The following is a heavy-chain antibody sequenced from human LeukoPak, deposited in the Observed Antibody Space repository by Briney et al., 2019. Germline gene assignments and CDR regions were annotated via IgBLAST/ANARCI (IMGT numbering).Heavy chain of an antibody. D-gene: IGHD1-26*01. CDR3: AREDVGAAPDY. V-gene: IGHV3-23*01. J-gene: IGHJ4*02. CDR1: GFTLSSYG. Sequence: GGSLRLSCAASGFTLSSYGMGWIRQVPGKGLEWVSADSIYGGGPYYADFVKGRFTMSRDNYEKTLYLQMDGLRAEDTAVYYCAREDVGAAPDYWGQGTLVTVSS. CDR2: DSIYGGGP.